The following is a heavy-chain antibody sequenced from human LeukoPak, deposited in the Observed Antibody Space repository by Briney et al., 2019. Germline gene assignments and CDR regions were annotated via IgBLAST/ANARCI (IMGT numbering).Heavy chain of an antibody. V-gene: IGHV3-53*01. CDR2: IYSGGST. CDR3: ARVARLDYGDYGDYMDV. D-gene: IGHD4-17*01. Sequence: GGSLRLSCAASGFTVSSNYMSWVRQAPGKGLEWVSVIYSGGSTYYADSVKGRFTISRDNSKNTLNLQMNSLRAEDTAVYYCARVARLDYGDYGDYMDVWGKGTTVTVSS. CDR1: GFTVSSNY. J-gene: IGHJ6*03.